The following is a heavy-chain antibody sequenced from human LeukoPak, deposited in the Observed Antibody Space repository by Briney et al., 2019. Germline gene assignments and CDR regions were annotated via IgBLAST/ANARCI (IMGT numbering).Heavy chain of an antibody. J-gene: IGHJ4*02. V-gene: IGHV3-9*01. CDR1: GFTFDDYA. CDR3: AKGSYDSSGYYPFDY. Sequence: GGSLRLSCAASGFTFDDYAMHWVRQAPGKGLEGVSGISWNSGSIGYADSVKGRFTISRDNAKNSLYLQMNSLRAEDTALYYCAKGSYDSSGYYPFDYWGQGTLVTVSS. D-gene: IGHD3-22*01. CDR2: ISWNSGSI.